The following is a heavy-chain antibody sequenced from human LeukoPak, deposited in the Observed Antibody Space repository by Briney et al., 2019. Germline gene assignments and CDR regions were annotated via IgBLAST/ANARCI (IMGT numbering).Heavy chain of an antibody. V-gene: IGHV3-48*04. Sequence: GGSLRLSCAASGFTFSSYSMNWVRQAPGKGLEWVSYISSSSTIYYADSVKGRFTISRDNAKNSLYLQMNSLRAEDTAVYYCARIIWDIVVVPAAYYMDVWGKGTTVTVSS. J-gene: IGHJ6*03. CDR3: ARIIWDIVVVPAAYYMDV. CDR1: GFTFSSYS. CDR2: ISSSSTI. D-gene: IGHD2-2*01.